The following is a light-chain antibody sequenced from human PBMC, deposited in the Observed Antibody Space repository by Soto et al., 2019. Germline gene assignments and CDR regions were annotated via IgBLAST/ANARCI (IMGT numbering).Light chain of an antibody. Sequence: DIQMTQSPSSLSASVGDSVTITCRASPSISTYLNWYQQKPGKAPMLLIYAASSLQSGVPSRFSGSGSGTDFTLTITSLQPEDFATYYCQQGDSTPRTFGQGTKVEVK. V-gene: IGKV1-39*01. CDR1: PSISTY. CDR2: AAS. CDR3: QQGDSTPRT. J-gene: IGKJ1*01.